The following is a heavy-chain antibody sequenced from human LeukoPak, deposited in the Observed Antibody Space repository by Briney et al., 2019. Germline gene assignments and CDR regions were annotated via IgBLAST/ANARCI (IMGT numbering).Heavy chain of an antibody. J-gene: IGHJ4*02. Sequence: ASVKVSCKASGYTFTGYYMHWVRQAPGQGLEWMGWINPNSGGTNYAQKFQGRVTMTRDTSISTAYMELSRLRSDDTAVYYCARGYDYGDYSFGYWGQGTLVIVSS. CDR1: GYTFTGYY. CDR2: INPNSGGT. CDR3: ARGYDYGDYSFGY. V-gene: IGHV1-2*02. D-gene: IGHD4-17*01.